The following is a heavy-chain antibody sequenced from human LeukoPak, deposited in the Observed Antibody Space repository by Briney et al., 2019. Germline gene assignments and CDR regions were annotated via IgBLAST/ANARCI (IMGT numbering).Heavy chain of an antibody. V-gene: IGHV3-48*03. D-gene: IGHD3-10*01. J-gene: IGHJ5*02. CDR3: TRGTSGGYDL. CDR2: ISSSGNAM. CDR1: GFTFSSYE. Sequence: GGSLRLSCAASGFTFSSYEMNWVRQAPGRGLEWVSYISSSGNAMYYADFVKGRFTISRDNDKDMLYLEMNSLRADDTAVYYCTRGTSGGYDLWGQGTLVTVSS.